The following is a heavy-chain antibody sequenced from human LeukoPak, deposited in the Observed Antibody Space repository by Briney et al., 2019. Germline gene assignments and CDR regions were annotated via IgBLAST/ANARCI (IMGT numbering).Heavy chain of an antibody. V-gene: IGHV3-23*01. D-gene: IGHD3-22*01. CDR1: GFTFSSYA. Sequence: GASLRLSCAASGFTFSSYAMSWVRQAPGKGLEWVSAISGSGGSTYYADSVKGRFTISRDNSKNTLYLQMNSLRAEDTAVYYCAKRAPSTTYYYDSSGDKGPLDYWGQGTLVTASS. CDR2: ISGSGGST. J-gene: IGHJ4*02. CDR3: AKRAPSTTYYYDSSGDKGPLDY.